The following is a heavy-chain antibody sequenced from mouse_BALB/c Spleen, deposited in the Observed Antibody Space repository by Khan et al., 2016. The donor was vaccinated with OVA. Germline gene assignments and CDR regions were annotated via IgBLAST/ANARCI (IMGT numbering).Heavy chain of an antibody. CDR1: GFSFTNYG. V-gene: IGHV2-6-1*01. J-gene: IGHJ4*01. D-gene: IGHD2-10*01. CDR3: ARQPYFHYYNMDY. CDR2: IWSDGST. Sequence: VQLQESGPGLVAPSQSLSITCTISGFSFTNYGIHWVRQPPGKGLEWLVVIWSDGSTSYNSALKSRLSISRDNSKSQVFLRMNSLQTDDTAMYYCARQPYFHYYNMDYWGQGTSVIVSS.